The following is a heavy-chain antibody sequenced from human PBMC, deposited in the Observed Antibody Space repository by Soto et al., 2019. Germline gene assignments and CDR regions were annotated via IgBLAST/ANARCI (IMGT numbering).Heavy chain of an antibody. CDR2: ISHDGNNK. CDR3: ARDDEGGSDCDLGY. J-gene: IGHJ4*02. V-gene: IGHV3-30-3*01. Sequence: QVQLVESGGGVVQPGRSLRLSCAASGFTFSSYVMHWVRQTPGRGLEWVAFISHDGNNKYYADSVKGRFTISRDNSENTLYVQMDSLRAEDTAVYYCARDDEGGSDCDLGYWGQGTMVTVSS. D-gene: IGHD1-26*01. CDR1: GFTFSSYV.